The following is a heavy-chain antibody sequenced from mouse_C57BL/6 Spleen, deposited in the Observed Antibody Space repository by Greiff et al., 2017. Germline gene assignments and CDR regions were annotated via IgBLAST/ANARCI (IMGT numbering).Heavy chain of an antibody. J-gene: IGHJ1*03. CDR3: SRGGYFDV. Sequence: DVHLVESGGGLVKPGGFLTLSCAASGFTFSDYGMHWVRQAPEKGLEWVAYISSGSSTLSYADTVKGRFTISRDNAKNTLFLQMTSLRSEDTAMYYGSRGGYFDVWGTGTKVTVSS. V-gene: IGHV5-17*01. CDR2: ISSGSSTL. D-gene: IGHD1-1*01. CDR1: GFTFSDYG.